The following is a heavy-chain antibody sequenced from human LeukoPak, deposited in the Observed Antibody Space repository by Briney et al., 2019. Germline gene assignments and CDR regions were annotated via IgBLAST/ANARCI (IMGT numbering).Heavy chain of an antibody. CDR2: ISHSGYT. D-gene: IGHD4-23*01. V-gene: IGHV4-59*01. CDR1: GDSMRSFY. J-gene: IGHJ5*01. CDR3: ARGRNDNGGMFFDS. Sequence: PSETLSLTCTVSGDSMRSFYWGWIRQAPGKGLEWIGFISHSGYTSYSPSLKSRVAISMDTSKRHFSLRLSSMTAADTAIYYCARGRNDNGGMFFDSWAQGNLVTVSS.